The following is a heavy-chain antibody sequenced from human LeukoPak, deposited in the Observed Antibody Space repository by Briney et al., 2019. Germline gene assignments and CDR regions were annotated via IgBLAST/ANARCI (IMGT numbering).Heavy chain of an antibody. D-gene: IGHD3-10*01. J-gene: IGHJ6*02. Sequence: PGGSLRLSCAASGFTFSSYGMHWVRQAPGKGLEWVAVISYDGSNKYYADSVKGRFTISRDNSKNTLYLQMNSLRAEDTAVYYCAKERVTQDYYYGMDVWGQGTTVTVSS. V-gene: IGHV3-30*18. CDR3: AKERVTQDYYYGMDV. CDR2: ISYDGSNK. CDR1: GFTFSSYG.